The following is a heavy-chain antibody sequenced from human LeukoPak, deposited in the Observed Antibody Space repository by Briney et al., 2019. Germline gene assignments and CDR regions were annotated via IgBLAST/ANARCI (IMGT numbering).Heavy chain of an antibody. J-gene: IGHJ5*02. D-gene: IGHD5-12*01. V-gene: IGHV4-30-4*01. Sequence: SETLSLTCTVSGDSISSRPDFYWSWLRQPPGKGLEWIGDIYYSGNTYYNPSLKSRLNMSTDASKNQFSLKLTSVTAADTAMYFCATSRYDDAFVPLGWFNPWGQGTLVTVSS. CDR3: ATSRYDDAFVPLGWFNP. CDR1: GDSISSRPDFY. CDR2: IYYSGNT.